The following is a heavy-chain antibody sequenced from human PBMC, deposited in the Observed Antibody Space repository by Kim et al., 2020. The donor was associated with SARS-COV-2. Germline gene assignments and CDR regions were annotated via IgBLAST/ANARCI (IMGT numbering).Heavy chain of an antibody. CDR3: ARGLRAAAGQGNRFDP. CDR1: GFTFSSYS. J-gene: IGHJ5*02. V-gene: IGHV3-21*01. Sequence: GESLKISCAASGFTFSSYSMNWVRQAPGKGLEWVSSISSSSSYIYYADSVKGRFTISRDNAKNSLYLQMNSLRAEDTAVYYCARGLRAAAGQGNRFDPWGQGTLVTVSS. D-gene: IGHD6-13*01. CDR2: ISSSSSYI.